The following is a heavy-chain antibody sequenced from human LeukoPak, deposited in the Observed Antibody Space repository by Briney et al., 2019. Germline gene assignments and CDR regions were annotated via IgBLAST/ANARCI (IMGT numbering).Heavy chain of an antibody. CDR1: GFTFSSYS. D-gene: IGHD3-10*01. V-gene: IGHV3-23*01. Sequence: GGSLRLSCAASGFTFSSYSMAWVRQAPGKELEWVSAVNTSADKTFYIDSVKGRFTISRDNSNSALYLQMNNLRAEDTAVYYCARLGVVTLVRGPFDYWGQGTLVTVSS. CDR2: VNTSADKT. CDR3: ARLGVVTLVRGPFDY. J-gene: IGHJ4*02.